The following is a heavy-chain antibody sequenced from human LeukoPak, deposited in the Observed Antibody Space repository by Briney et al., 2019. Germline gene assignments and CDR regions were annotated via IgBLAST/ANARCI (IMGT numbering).Heavy chain of an antibody. CDR3: ARVRFDYYYYYMDV. D-gene: IGHD2-21*01. CDR2: IYYSGST. Sequence: SETLSLTCTVSGGSISSYYWSWIRQPPGKGLEWIGYIYYSGSTNYNPSLKSRVTISVDTSKNQFSLKLSSVTPEDTAVYYCARVRFDYYYYYMDVWGKGTTVTVSS. V-gene: IGHV4-59*12. J-gene: IGHJ6*03. CDR1: GGSISSYY.